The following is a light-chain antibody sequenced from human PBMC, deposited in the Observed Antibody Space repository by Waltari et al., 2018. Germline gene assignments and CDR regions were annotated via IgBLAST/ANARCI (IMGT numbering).Light chain of an antibody. V-gene: IGKV3-20*01. Sequence: EIVLTQSPGTLSLSPGARATLSCRASQSVSSSYLAWYQQKPGQAPRVLIHGASNRATGIPDRFSGSGSGTDFTLTISRLEPEDFAVYYCQQYGSSPWTFDQGTKVEIK. J-gene: IGKJ1*01. CDR1: QSVSSSY. CDR3: QQYGSSPWT. CDR2: GAS.